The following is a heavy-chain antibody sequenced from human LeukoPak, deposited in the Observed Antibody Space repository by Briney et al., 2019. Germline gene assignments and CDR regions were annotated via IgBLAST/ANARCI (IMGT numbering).Heavy chain of an antibody. D-gene: IGHD3-3*01. CDR2: ISGSGGNT. Sequence: GGSLRLSCAASGFTFSSYAMSWVRQAPGKGLEWVSAISGSGGNTYYADSVKGRFTISRDNSKNTLYLQMNSLRAEDTAVYYCAKDPSRYYDFWSGYQGASFFDYWGQGTLVTVSS. CDR1: GFTFSSYA. CDR3: AKDPSRYYDFWSGYQGASFFDY. J-gene: IGHJ4*02. V-gene: IGHV3-23*01.